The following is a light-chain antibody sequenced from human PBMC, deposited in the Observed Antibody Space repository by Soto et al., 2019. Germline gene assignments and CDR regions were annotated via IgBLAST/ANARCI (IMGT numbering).Light chain of an antibody. V-gene: IGKV3-20*01. J-gene: IGKJ2*01. CDR3: QQYGTSPPKYT. CDR2: GAS. CDR1: QSVSTSY. Sequence: EIVLTQSPGTLSLSPGERATLSCRASQSVSTSYLAWYQQKPGQAPRLLIYGASSRAPGIPDRFSGSGSGTHFTITISSLEPEDFAVDFCQQYGTSPPKYTFGQGTKLEIK.